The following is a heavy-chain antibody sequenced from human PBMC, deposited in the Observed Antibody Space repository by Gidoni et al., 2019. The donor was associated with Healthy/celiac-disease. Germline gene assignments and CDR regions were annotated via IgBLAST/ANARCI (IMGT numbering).Heavy chain of an antibody. D-gene: IGHD2-15*01. V-gene: IGHV5-51*01. CDR2: IYPGDSDT. CDR3: ARSYCSGGSCYSVSSPFDP. CDR1: GYSFTSYW. Sequence: EVQLVQSGAEVKTPGESLKISCQGSGYSFTSYWIGWVRQMPGKGLEWMGIIYPGDSDTRYSPSFQGQVTISADKSISTAYLQWSSLKASDTAMYYCARSYCSGGSCYSVSSPFDPWGQGTLVTVSS. J-gene: IGHJ5*02.